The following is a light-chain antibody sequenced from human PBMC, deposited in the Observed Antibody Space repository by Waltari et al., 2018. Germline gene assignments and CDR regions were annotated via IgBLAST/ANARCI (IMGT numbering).Light chain of an antibody. CDR1: QTVIANY. J-gene: IGKJ1*01. V-gene: IGKV3-20*01. CDR3: QQYGKSPWT. CDR2: DAS. Sequence: EIVLTQSPGTLSLSPGERATLSCRASQTVIANYLAWFRQRPGQAPRLLVYDASRRATGIPDRFSGSGSGTDFTLTISRLEPEDFAVYYCQQYGKSPWTFGHGTKVEIK.